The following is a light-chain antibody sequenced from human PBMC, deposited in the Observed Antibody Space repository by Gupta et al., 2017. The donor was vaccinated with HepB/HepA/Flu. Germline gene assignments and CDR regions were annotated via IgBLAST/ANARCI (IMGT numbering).Light chain of an antibody. J-gene: IGLJ2*01. CDR2: RNN. CDR3: AAWDDSLSGVV. CDR1: ISNIGSNY. V-gene: IGLV1-47*01. Sequence: QSVLTQPPSASGTPGQRVTTSCSGSISNIGSNYVYWYQQLPGTAPKLLIYRNNQRPSGVPDRFSGSKSGTSASLAISGLRSEDEADYYCAAWDDSLSGVVFGGGTKLTVL.